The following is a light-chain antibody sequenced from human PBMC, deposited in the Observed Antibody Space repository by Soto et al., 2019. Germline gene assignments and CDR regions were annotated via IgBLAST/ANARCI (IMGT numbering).Light chain of an antibody. CDR2: EVN. Sequence: QSVLTQPPSASGSPGQSVTISCTGTSSDVGAYDSVSWYQQHPDKAPKLLIYEVNKRPSGVPDRFSGSKSGNAASLTVSGLQAEDEADYFCTSYTGSNNFVFGGGTKLTVL. CDR3: TSYTGSNNFV. J-gene: IGLJ2*01. V-gene: IGLV2-8*01. CDR1: SSDVGAYDS.